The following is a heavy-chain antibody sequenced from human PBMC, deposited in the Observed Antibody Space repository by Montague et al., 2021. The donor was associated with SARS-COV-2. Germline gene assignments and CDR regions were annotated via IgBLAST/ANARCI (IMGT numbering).Heavy chain of an antibody. D-gene: IGHD6-13*01. V-gene: IGHV4-39*07. CDR3: ARVGRQQLVRLSSMDV. J-gene: IGHJ6*02. CDR1: GGSISSSSYY. CDR2: IYYSGST. Sequence: SETLSLTCTVSGGSISSSSYYWGWIRQPPGKGLEWIGSIYYSGSTYYNPSLKSRVTISVGTSKNQFSLKLSSVTAADTAVYYCARVGRQQLVRLSSMDVWGQGTTVTVSS.